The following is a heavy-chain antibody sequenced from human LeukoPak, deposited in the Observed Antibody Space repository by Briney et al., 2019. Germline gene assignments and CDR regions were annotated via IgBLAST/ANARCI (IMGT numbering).Heavy chain of an antibody. J-gene: IGHJ4*02. V-gene: IGHV3-7*01. Sequence: GGSLRLSCAASGLTFNNYWMSWVRQAPGKGLEWVANIKQDGSEKYYLDSVKGRFTISRDNAKNPLYLQMNSLRADDTAVYYCVRVLGYSYGFDYWGQGTPVTVSS. CDR3: VRVLGYSYGFDY. CDR1: GLTFNNYW. CDR2: IKQDGSEK. D-gene: IGHD5-18*01.